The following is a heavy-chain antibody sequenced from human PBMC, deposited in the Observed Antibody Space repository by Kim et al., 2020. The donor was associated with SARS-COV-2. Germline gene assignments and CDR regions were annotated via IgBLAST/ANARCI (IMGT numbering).Heavy chain of an antibody. CDR2: INSDGSST. J-gene: IGHJ4*02. CDR1: GFTFSSYW. V-gene: IGHV3-74*01. CDR3: ARGASGELPIV. D-gene: IGHD1-26*01. Sequence: GGSLRLSCAASGFTFSSYWMHWVRQAPGKGLVWVSRINSDGSSTSYADSVKGRFTISRDNAKNTLYLQMNSLRAEDTAVYYCARGASGELPIVWGQGTLVTVSS.